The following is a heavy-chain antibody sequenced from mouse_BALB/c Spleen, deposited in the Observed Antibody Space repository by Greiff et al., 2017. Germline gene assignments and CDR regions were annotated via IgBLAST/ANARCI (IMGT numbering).Heavy chain of an antibody. J-gene: IGHJ4*01. CDR2: ISSGSSTI. CDR1: GFTFSSFG. V-gene: IGHV5-17*02. D-gene: IGHD2-10*02. CDR3: ARKGFGYGNYYAMDY. Sequence: EVKLMESGGGLVQPGGSRKLSCAASGFTFSSFGMHWVRQAPEKGLEWVAYISSGSSTIYYADTVKGRFTISRDNPKNTLFLQMTSLRSEDTAMYYCARKGFGYGNYYAMDYWGQGTSVTVSS.